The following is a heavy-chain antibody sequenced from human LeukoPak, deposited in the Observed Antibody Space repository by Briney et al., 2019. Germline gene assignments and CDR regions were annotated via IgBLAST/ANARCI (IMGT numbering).Heavy chain of an antibody. CDR1: GGSISSYY. V-gene: IGHV4-4*07. CDR2: IYTSGST. D-gene: IGHD3-3*01. Sequence: SETLSLTCTVSGGSISSYYWSWIRQPAGKGLEGIGRIYTSGSTNYNPSLKSRVTVSVDTSKNQFSLKLSSVTAGDTAVYSCARDGEADFWSGYVNYFDYWGQGTLVTVSS. CDR3: ARDGEADFWSGYVNYFDY. J-gene: IGHJ4*02.